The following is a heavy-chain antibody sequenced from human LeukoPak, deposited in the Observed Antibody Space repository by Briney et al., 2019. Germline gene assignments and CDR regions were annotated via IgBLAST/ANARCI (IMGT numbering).Heavy chain of an antibody. CDR3: ARKSASGNYPLDY. J-gene: IGHJ4*02. Sequence: SGGSLRLSCAASGFMFDDYGMSWVRQSPGKGLEWVSSINWNGGSTGYADSVKGRFTISRDNAKNTVFLQMSSLRAEDTALYYCARKSASGNYPLDYWGQGTLVTVSS. CDR2: INWNGGST. CDR1: GFMFDDYG. D-gene: IGHD3-10*01. V-gene: IGHV3-20*04.